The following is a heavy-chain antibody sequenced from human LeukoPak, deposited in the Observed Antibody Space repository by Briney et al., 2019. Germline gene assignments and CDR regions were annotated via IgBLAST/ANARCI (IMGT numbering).Heavy chain of an antibody. V-gene: IGHV3-23*01. CDR2: ISGGGGST. CDR1: GFTFSSYA. J-gene: IGHJ4*02. CDR3: ASSGSSGYYAQRD. Sequence: GGSLRLSCAASGFTFSSYAMSWVRQAPGKGLEWVSAISGGGGSTYYADSVKGRFTISRDNSKNTLYLQMNSLRAEDTAVYYCASSGSSGYYAQRDWGQGSLVTVSS. D-gene: IGHD3-22*01.